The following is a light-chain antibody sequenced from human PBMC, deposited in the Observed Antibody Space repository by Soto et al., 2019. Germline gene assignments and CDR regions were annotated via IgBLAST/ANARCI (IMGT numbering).Light chain of an antibody. CDR2: AAS. V-gene: IGKV1-39*01. CDR1: QGISTY. CDR3: QQSYTTWT. Sequence: DIQMTQSPSSLSASVGDRVTITCRASQGISTYLNWYQQKPGKAPKLLIYAASSLQSGVPSRFSGSGSETDFTLTISSLQPEDFATYYCQQSYTTWTFGQGTKVDI. J-gene: IGKJ1*01.